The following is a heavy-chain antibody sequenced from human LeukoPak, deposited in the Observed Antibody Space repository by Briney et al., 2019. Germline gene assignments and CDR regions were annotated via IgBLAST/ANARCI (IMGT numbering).Heavy chain of an antibody. V-gene: IGHV3-74*01. CDR2: INSDGINT. CDR3: ARDKAIVLMVYDAFDI. CDR1: GFTFSNYW. D-gene: IGHD2-8*01. J-gene: IGHJ3*02. Sequence: GGSLRLSCAASGFTFSNYWMHWVRQAPGKGLVWVSRINSDGINTSYADSVKGRFTISRDNSKNTLYLQMNSLRAEDTAVYYCARDKAIVLMVYDAFDIWGQGTMVTVSS.